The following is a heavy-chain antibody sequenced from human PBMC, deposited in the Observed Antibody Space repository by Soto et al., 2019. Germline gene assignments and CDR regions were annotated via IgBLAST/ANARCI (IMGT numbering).Heavy chain of an antibody. D-gene: IGHD1-26*01. CDR1: GFDVSTNY. J-gene: IGHJ4*02. CDR2: IYSGGTT. CDR3: ARGSGSLYYFHY. Sequence: PVGSLRLSCAASGFDVSTNYMTWVRQAPGKGLEWVSVIYSGGTTYYADSVKGRFIISRDNFKNTLYLQMNNLRAEDTALYYCARGSGSLYYFHYWGQGTLVTVLL. V-gene: IGHV3-53*01.